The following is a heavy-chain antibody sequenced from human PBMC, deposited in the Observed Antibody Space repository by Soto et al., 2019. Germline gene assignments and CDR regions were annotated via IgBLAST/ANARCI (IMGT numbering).Heavy chain of an antibody. Sequence: PGGSLRLSCAASGFNFSDYYMSWIRQAPGKGLEWLSYMSSSGRTIYYADSVKGRFTISRDNAKSSLYLQMNSLRAEDTAVYYCARFVAVRRGTAIWSSVWGGGEKYYYYGMDVWGQGTTVTVSS. J-gene: IGHJ6*02. CDR2: MSSSGRTI. CDR3: ARFVAVRRGTAIWSSVWGGGEKYYYYGMDV. CDR1: GFNFSDYY. D-gene: IGHD6-6*01. V-gene: IGHV3-11*01.